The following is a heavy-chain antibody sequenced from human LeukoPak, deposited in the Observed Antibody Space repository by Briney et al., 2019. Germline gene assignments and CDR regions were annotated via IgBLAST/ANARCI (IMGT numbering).Heavy chain of an antibody. CDR1: GGSISSYY. J-gene: IGHJ4*02. CDR2: IYTSGST. Sequence: SETLSLTCTVSGGSISSYYWSWIRQPAGKGQEWIGRIYTSGSTNYNPSLKSRVTMSVDTSKNQFSLKLSSVTAADTAVYYCTQYSSSASLLLWGQGTLVTVSS. D-gene: IGHD6-13*01. V-gene: IGHV4-4*07. CDR3: TQYSSSASLLL.